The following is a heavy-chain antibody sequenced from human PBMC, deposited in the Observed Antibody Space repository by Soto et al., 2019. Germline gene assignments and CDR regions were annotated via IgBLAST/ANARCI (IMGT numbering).Heavy chain of an antibody. V-gene: IGHV3-21*01. CDR1: GFTFSSYS. J-gene: IGHJ6*02. D-gene: IGHD6-13*01. Sequence: EVQLVESGGGLVKHGGSLRLSCAVSGFTFSSYSMNWVRQAPGKGLEWVSSISSSSSYIYYADSVKGRFTISRDNAKNSLYLQMNSLRAEDAAVYYCARDYGSNNDAYYYYYYGMDVWGQGTTVTVSS. CDR2: ISSSSSYI. CDR3: ARDYGSNNDAYYYYYYGMDV.